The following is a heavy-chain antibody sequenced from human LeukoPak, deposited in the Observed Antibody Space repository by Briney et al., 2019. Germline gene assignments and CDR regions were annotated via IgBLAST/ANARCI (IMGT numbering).Heavy chain of an antibody. CDR1: GYTFTSYG. Sequence: ASVKVSCKASGYTFTSYGISWVRQAPGQGLEWMGWISAYNGNTNYAQKLQGRVTMTTDTSTSTAYMELRSLRSDDTAVYYCARNSYDILTGYYSNYYYYYMDVWGKGTTVTVSS. CDR3: ARNSYDILTGYYSNYYYYYMDV. D-gene: IGHD3-9*01. V-gene: IGHV1-18*01. J-gene: IGHJ6*03. CDR2: ISAYNGNT.